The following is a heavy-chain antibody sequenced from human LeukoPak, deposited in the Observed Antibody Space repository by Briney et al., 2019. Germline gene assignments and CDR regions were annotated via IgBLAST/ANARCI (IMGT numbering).Heavy chain of an antibody. Sequence: SETLSLTCTVSGGSISSYYWSWIRQPAGKGLEWIERIYTSGSTNYNPSLKSRVTMSVDTSKNQFSLKLSSVTAADTAVYYCARDLLIAHEEATRSCYMDVWGKGTTVTVSS. CDR3: ARDLLIAHEEATRSCYMDV. J-gene: IGHJ6*03. V-gene: IGHV4-4*07. CDR2: IYTSGST. CDR1: GGSISSYY. D-gene: IGHD2-21*01.